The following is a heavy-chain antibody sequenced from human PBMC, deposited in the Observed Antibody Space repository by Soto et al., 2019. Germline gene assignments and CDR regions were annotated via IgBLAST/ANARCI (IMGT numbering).Heavy chain of an antibody. Sequence: EVQLVESGGGLVKPGGSLRLSCAASGFTFRSYSMNWVRQAPGKGLEWVSSISYSSSDLYYADSVKSRFTMSRDNARNSLYLQMNSLRVDDTAVYYCARDRGENHYFDYWGQGPLVSVSS. J-gene: IGHJ4*02. D-gene: IGHD3-16*01. CDR1: GFTFRSYS. CDR2: ISYSSSDL. V-gene: IGHV3-21*01. CDR3: ARDRGENHYFDY.